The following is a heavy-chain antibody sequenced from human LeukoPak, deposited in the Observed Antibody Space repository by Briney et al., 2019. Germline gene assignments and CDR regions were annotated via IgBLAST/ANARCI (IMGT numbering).Heavy chain of an antibody. J-gene: IGHJ5*02. CDR3: ARGRYCSSTSCYTPPIPRFDP. D-gene: IGHD2-2*02. Sequence: APVKVSCKASGYIFTSYTMHWVRQAPGQRLEWMGWINAGNGNTKYSQKFQGRVTITRDTSASTAYMELSSLRSEDTAVYYCARGRYCSSTSCYTPPIPRFDPWGQGTLVTVSS. CDR1: GYIFTSYT. CDR2: INAGNGNT. V-gene: IGHV1-3*01.